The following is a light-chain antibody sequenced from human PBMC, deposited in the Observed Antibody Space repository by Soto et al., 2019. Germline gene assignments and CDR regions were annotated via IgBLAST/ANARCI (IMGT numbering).Light chain of an antibody. V-gene: IGKV3-20*01. CDR3: QQYGSSRT. CDR2: GAS. CDR1: QSVSSSY. J-gene: IGKJ1*01. Sequence: EMVLTQSPGTLSLSPLEIASLSCRASQSVSSSYLAWYQQKPGQAPRLLIYGASSRATGIPDRFSGSGSGTDFTLTISRLETEDFAVYYCQQYGSSRTFGQGTKVDIK.